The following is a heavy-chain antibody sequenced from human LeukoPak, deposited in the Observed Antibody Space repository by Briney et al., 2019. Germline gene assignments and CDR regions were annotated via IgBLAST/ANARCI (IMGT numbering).Heavy chain of an antibody. Sequence: SETLSLTCTVSGDSVNSGRHYWSWIRQPPGKSLEWIGLIDYTGSANYHPSLRGRVTLSIDTSKNQFSLKLSSVTAADTAVYYCARTYSGRSYYFDCWGQGTLVTVSS. D-gene: IGHD1-26*01. CDR2: IDYTGSA. J-gene: IGHJ4*02. CDR3: ARTYSGRSYYFDC. CDR1: GDSVNSGRHY. V-gene: IGHV4-61*01.